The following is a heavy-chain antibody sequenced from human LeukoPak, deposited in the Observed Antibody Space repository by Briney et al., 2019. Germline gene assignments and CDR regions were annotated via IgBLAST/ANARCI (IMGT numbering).Heavy chain of an antibody. CDR3: AKGRIAPDD. CDR2: ISGSGGGT. D-gene: IGHD2-21*01. J-gene: IGHJ4*02. V-gene: IGHV3-23*01. Sequence: GGSLRLSCAASGFTFSDYGMSWVRQAPGKGLEWVSGISGSGGGTYYADSVQGRFTISRDNSRNTLYLQMNSLRVDDTALYYCAKGRIAPDDWGQGTLVTVSS. CDR1: GFTFSDYG.